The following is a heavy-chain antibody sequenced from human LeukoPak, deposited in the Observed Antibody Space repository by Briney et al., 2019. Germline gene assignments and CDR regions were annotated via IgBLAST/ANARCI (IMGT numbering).Heavy chain of an antibody. CDR2: ISAYNGNT. CDR3: ARGAITIFGVVINWFDP. Sequence: ASVTVSCKASGYTFTSYGISWVRQAPGQGLEGMGWISAYNGNTNYAQKLQGRVTMTTDTSTSTAYMELRSLRSDDTVVYYCARGAITIFGVVINWFDPWGQGTLVTVSS. CDR1: GYTFTSYG. V-gene: IGHV1-18*01. J-gene: IGHJ5*02. D-gene: IGHD3-3*01.